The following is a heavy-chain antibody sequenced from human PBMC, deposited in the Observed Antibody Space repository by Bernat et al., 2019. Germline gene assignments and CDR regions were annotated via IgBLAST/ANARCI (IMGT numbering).Heavy chain of an antibody. Sequence: EVQLVESGGGLVEPGGSLTLSCAASGFPFTCYSMNWVRQAPGKGLEWVSSISSSGTYIYYADSVKGRFTISRDNARNSLYLQMNSLRADDTAVYYCARGSGNYGHYYFDSWGQGTLVTVSS. J-gene: IGHJ4*02. CDR3: ARGSGNYGHYYFDS. CDR1: GFPFTCYS. CDR2: ISSSGTYI. D-gene: IGHD3-10*01. V-gene: IGHV3-21*01.